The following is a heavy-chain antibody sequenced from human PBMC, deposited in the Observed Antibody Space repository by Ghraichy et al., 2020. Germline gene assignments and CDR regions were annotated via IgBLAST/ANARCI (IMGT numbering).Heavy chain of an antibody. CDR1: GGSISSGGYS. CDR2: IYHSGST. V-gene: IGHV4-30-2*01. Sequence: SETLSLTCAVSGGSISSGGYSWSWIRQPPGKGLEWIGYIYHSGSTYYNPSLKSRVTISVDRSKNQFSLKLSSVTAADTAVYYCARGCYDYVWGSYHFNWFDPWGQGTLVTVSS. D-gene: IGHD3-16*01. CDR3: ARGCYDYVWGSYHFNWFDP. J-gene: IGHJ5*02.